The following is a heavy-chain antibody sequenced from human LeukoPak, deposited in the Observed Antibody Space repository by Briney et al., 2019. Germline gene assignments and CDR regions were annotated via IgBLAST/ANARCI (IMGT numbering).Heavy chain of an antibody. CDR3: ASHWGRGAASLLD. J-gene: IGHJ4*02. Sequence: GGSLRLSCAASGFTFSSYGMDWVRQAPGKGLEWVSYIGSCSSTIYYTDFVKGRFTISRDNAKNSLYLQMNSLSAEDTAVYYCASHWGRGAASLLDWGPGTLVTVSS. V-gene: IGHV3-48*01. D-gene: IGHD7-27*01. CDR1: GFTFSSYG. CDR2: IGSCSSTI.